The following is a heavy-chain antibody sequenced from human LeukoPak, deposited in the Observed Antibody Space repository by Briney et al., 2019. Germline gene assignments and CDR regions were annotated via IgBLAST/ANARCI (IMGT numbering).Heavy chain of an antibody. V-gene: IGHV3-23*01. J-gene: IGHJ4*02. Sequence: PGGSLRLSCAVSGFTFSGYALSWVRQAPGKGLESVSLIRSNNENTYYADSVRGRFTISSDYSKNRLYLQMNSLGDEDTAVYYCARGAGSPYYFDYWGLGTLVTVSS. CDR2: IRSNNENT. D-gene: IGHD1-1*01. CDR1: GFTFSGYA. CDR3: ARGAGSPYYFDY.